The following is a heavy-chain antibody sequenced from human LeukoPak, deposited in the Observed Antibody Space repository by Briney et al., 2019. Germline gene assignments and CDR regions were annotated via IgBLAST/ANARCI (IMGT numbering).Heavy chain of an antibody. J-gene: IGHJ4*02. Sequence: GGSLRLSCAASGFTFRSHGMHWVRQAPGKGLEWVGVILYDGSDSYYTDSVKGRFTLSRDNSKNTLYLQMNSLRAEDTAVYFCARDRDSNSHYFDYWGQGALVTVSS. D-gene: IGHD6-6*01. V-gene: IGHV3-33*05. CDR2: ILYDGSDS. CDR3: ARDRDSNSHYFDY. CDR1: GFTFRSHG.